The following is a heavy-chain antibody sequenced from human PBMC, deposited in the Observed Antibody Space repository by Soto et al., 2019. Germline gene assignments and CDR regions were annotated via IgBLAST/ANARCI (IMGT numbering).Heavy chain of an antibody. J-gene: IGHJ4*02. V-gene: IGHV4-30-2*01. CDR1: GGSISSGGYS. CDR2: MYHSGST. CDR3: ARVPDY. Sequence: QLQLQESGSGLVKPSQTLSLTCAVSGGSISSGGYSGSWIRQPPGKGLEWIGYMYHSGSTYYNPSLKSRVTKPIDRSKNQFSLQLSSVTAADTAVYYCARVPDYWGQGILVTVSS.